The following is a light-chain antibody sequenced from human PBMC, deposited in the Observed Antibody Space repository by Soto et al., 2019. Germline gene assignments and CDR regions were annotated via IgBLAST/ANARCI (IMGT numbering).Light chain of an antibody. CDR1: QSVSDW. CDR3: HQYSSYWT. J-gene: IGKJ1*01. Sequence: DIQMTQSPSTLSAVVGDRVTITCRASQSVSDWLAWYQQKPGKAPKLLIYGASNLERGVPSRFTGSGAGTEFTLTISSLQPDDFATYYCHQYSSYWTFGQGTKVDIK. V-gene: IGKV1-5*01. CDR2: GAS.